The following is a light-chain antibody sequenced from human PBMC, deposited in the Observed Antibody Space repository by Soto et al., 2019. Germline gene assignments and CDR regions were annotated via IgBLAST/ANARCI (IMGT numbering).Light chain of an antibody. CDR1: ASDIGGYNY. V-gene: IGLV2-11*01. J-gene: IGLJ1*01. Sequence: QSALTQPASVSGSPGQSITISCVGSASDIGGYNYVSWYQQHPGKAPKLMIYDVSKRPSGVPDRFSGSKSGNTASLTISGLQAEDEADYYCCSYAGSYVFGTGTKLTVL. CDR2: DVS. CDR3: CSYAGSYV.